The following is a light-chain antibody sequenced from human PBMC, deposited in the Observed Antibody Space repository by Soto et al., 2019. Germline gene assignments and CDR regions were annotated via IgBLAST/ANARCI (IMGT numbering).Light chain of an antibody. CDR2: DAS. CDR3: QQYNSMLS. Sequence: DIQMTQSPSSLSASEGDRVTITCQSSHDVSRNLNWFQQKPGEAPQLLIYDASNLERGVTSRFSGSGSGTDFPLTISRLQPEDVATYYCQQYNSMLSFGGGTEVEIK. V-gene: IGKV1-33*01. CDR1: HDVSRN. J-gene: IGKJ4*01.